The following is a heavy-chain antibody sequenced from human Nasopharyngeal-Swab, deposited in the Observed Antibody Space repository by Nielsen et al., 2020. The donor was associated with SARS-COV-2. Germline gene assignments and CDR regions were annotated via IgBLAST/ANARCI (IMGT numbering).Heavy chain of an antibody. V-gene: IGHV3-30*14. CDR1: GFTFGSYA. D-gene: IGHD6-19*01. CDR3: VKDSRGYSSGWSTFDY. CDR2: ISYDGSNK. J-gene: IGHJ4*02. Sequence: GESLKISCAASGFTFGSYAMHWVRQAPGKGLEWVAVISYDGSNKYYADSVKGRFTVSRDNSKNTLYLQMSSLRAEDTAVYDCVKDSRGYSSGWSTFDYWGQGTLVTVSS.